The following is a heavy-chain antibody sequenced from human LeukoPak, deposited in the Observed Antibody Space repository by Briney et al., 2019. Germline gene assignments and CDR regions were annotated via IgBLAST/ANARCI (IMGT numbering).Heavy chain of an antibody. CDR2: ISNDGSNK. D-gene: IGHD1-26*01. CDR3: ARGSVGPDC. CDR1: GFTFSNYG. J-gene: IGHJ4*02. V-gene: IGHV3-30*03. Sequence: GGSLRLSCAASGFTFSNYGIHWVRQAPGKGLEWVAVISNDGSNKYYVDSVKGRFTISRDNSENTLYLQMNSLRAEDTAVYYCARGSVGPDCWGQGTLVTVSS.